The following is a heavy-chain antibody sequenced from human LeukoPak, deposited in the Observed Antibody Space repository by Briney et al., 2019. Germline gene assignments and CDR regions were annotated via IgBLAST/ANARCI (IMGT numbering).Heavy chain of an antibody. V-gene: IGHV3-23*01. Sequence: GGSLRLSCAASGFTFSSYAMSWVRHAPGKGLEWVSAISGSGGSTYYADSVKGRFTISRDNSKNTLYLQMSSLRAEDTAVYYCAKGSITMVRGVTSFDYWGQGTLVTVSS. CDR3: AKGSITMVRGVTSFDY. CDR2: ISGSGGST. J-gene: IGHJ4*02. CDR1: GFTFSSYA. D-gene: IGHD3-10*01.